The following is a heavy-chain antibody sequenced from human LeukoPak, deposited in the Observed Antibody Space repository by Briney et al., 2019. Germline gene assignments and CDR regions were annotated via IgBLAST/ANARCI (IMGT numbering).Heavy chain of an antibody. CDR1: GFTFSSYA. CDR2: ISGSGGTT. J-gene: IGHJ3*02. D-gene: IGHD2-15*01. CDR3: AGGRCQGGSCESRAFDI. V-gene: IGHV3-23*01. Sequence: PGGSLRLSCAASGFTFSSYAMSWVRQAPGKGLEWVSAISGSGGTTYSADSVKGRFTISRDNSKNILYLQVNSLRAGDTAVYYCAGGRCQGGSCESRAFDIWGQGTMVTVSS.